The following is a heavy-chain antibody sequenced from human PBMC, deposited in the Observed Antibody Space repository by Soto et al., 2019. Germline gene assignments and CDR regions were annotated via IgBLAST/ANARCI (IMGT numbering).Heavy chain of an antibody. D-gene: IGHD2-2*01. V-gene: IGHV4-59*01. CDR3: ARARSLPATAMDY. Sequence: SETLSLTCTVSGGSISSYYWSWIRQPPGKGLEWIGYIYYSGSTNYNPSLKSRVTISVDTSKNQFSLKLRSVTAADTAVYYCARARSLPATAMDYWGQGTLVTVSS. CDR2: IYYSGST. CDR1: GGSISSYY. J-gene: IGHJ4*02.